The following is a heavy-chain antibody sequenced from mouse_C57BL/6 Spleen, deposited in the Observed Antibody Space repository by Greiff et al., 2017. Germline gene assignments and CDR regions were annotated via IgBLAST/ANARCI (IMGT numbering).Heavy chain of an antibody. V-gene: IGHV1-76*01. CDR3: ARDYGSSPSYYFDY. CDR2: IYPGSGNT. CDR1: GYTFTDYY. D-gene: IGHD1-1*01. J-gene: IGHJ2*01. Sequence: QVQLQQSGAELVRPGASVKLSCKASGYTFTDYYINWVKQRPGQGLEWIARIYPGSGNTYYNEKFKGKATLTAEKSSSTAYMQLSSLTSEDSAVYFCARDYGSSPSYYFDYWGQGTTLTVSS.